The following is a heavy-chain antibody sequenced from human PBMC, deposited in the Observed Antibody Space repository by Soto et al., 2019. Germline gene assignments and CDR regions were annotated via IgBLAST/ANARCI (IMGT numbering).Heavy chain of an antibody. CDR3: ASGLSGDKVDQ. D-gene: IGHD2-21*01. J-gene: IGHJ4*02. V-gene: IGHV4-30-4*01. CDR1: GGSISDGAYY. CDR2: IYNSGNT. Sequence: QVQLQESGPGLVKPSQTLSLTCTVSGGSISDGAYYWSWIRQSPGKGLEWIGHIYNSGNTYNNPSLRSRLTISLDTSKSQFSVNLNSVTAADTAVYYCASGLSGDKVDQWGQGTLVTVSS.